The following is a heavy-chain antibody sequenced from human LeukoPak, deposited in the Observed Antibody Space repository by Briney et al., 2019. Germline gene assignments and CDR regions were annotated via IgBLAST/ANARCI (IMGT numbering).Heavy chain of an antibody. J-gene: IGHJ4*02. Sequence: ASVKVSCKASGYTFTSYGISWVRQAPGQGLEWMGWISAYNGNTNYAQKLQGRVTMTTDTSTSTAYMELRSLRSDDTAVYYCAREGHRTYYDFWSGSEGFDYWGQGTLVTVSS. CDR3: AREGHRTYYDFWSGSEGFDY. V-gene: IGHV1-18*01. D-gene: IGHD3-3*01. CDR2: ISAYNGNT. CDR1: GYTFTSYG.